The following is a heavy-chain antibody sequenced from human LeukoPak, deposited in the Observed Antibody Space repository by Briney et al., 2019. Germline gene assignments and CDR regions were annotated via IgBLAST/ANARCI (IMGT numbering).Heavy chain of an antibody. D-gene: IGHD3-22*01. V-gene: IGHV4-61*02. CDR2: IYTSGST. Sequence: SQTLSLTCTVSGGSISSGSYYWSWIRQPAGEGLEWIGRIYTSGSTNYNPSLKSRVTISVDTSKNQFSLKLGSVTAADTAVYYCAREGNYYDSSGPPYFQHWGQGTLVTVSS. J-gene: IGHJ1*01. CDR3: AREGNYYDSSGPPYFQH. CDR1: GGSISSGSYY.